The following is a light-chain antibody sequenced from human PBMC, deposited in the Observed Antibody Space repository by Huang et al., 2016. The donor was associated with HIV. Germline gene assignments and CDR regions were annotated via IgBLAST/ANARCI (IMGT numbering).Light chain of an antibody. V-gene: IGKV1-9*01. CDR3: QQLNSYPIT. CDR2: AAS. CDR1: QGISSY. Sequence: IQLTQSPSSLSASVGDRVTITGRASQGISSYLAWYQQKPGEAPKLLIYAASTLQRGDPSRFSGSGSGTDFTLTISSLQPEDFATYYCQQLNSYPITFGQGTRLEIK. J-gene: IGKJ5*01.